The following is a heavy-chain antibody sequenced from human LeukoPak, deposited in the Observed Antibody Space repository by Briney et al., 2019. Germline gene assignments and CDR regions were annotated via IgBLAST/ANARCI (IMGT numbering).Heavy chain of an antibody. J-gene: IGHJ4*02. V-gene: IGHV3-66*01. CDR1: GFTVSSNY. D-gene: IGHD6-19*01. CDR3: ARDPSFVAGTVGY. Sequence: GGSLRLSCAASGFTVSSNYMSWVRQAPGKGLEWVSVIYSGGSTYYADSVKGRFTISRDNSKNTLYLQMNSLRAEDTAVYYCARDPSFVAGTVGYWGQGTLVTVSS. CDR2: IYSGGST.